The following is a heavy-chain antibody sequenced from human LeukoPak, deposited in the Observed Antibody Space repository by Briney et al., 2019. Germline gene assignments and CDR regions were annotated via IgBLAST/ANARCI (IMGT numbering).Heavy chain of an antibody. J-gene: IGHJ5*02. CDR1: GFTFSSYG. Sequence: PGGTLRLSCAASGFTFSSYGMSWVRQAPGKGLEWVSAISGSGGSTYYADSVKGRFTISRDNSKNTLYLQMNSLRAEDTAVYYCAKAVRGVILSWFDPWGQGTLVTVSS. D-gene: IGHD3-10*01. CDR3: AKAVRGVILSWFDP. V-gene: IGHV3-23*01. CDR2: ISGSGGST.